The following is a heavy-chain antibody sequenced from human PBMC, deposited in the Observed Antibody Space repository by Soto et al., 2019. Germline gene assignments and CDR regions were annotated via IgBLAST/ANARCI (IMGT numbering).Heavy chain of an antibody. J-gene: IGHJ4*01. V-gene: IGHV1-18*04. Sequence: ASVKVSCKASGYTFTSCGLSWVRQAPGQGLEWMGWISPYNGKTEYSPKFQGRVTMTTDISMSTAYMELSSLTSEDSAIYYCARDPGLGSSYRPLDYWGQGSLVTVSS. D-gene: IGHD3-10*01. CDR3: ARDPGLGSSYRPLDY. CDR1: GYTFTSCG. CDR2: ISPYNGKT.